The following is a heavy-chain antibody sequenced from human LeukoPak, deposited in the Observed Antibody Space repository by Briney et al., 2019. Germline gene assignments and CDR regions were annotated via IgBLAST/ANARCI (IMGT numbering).Heavy chain of an antibody. D-gene: IGHD6-19*01. CDR3: ARYIAVAEEFDY. V-gene: IGHV1-69*05. CDR1: GGTFSSYA. J-gene: IGHJ4*02. CDR2: IIPIFGTA. Sequence: SVKVSCKASGGTFSSYAISWVRQAPGQGLEWMGRIIPIFGTANYAQKFQGRVTITTDESTSTAYMELSSLRSEDTAVYYCARYIAVAEEFDYWGQGTLVTASS.